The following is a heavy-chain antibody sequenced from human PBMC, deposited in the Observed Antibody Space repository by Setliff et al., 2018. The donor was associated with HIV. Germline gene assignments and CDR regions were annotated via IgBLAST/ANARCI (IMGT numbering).Heavy chain of an antibody. Sequence: SETLSLTCTVSGDSVRSSRYYRSWVRQPTGKGLEWIGYIYTTGSTNYNPSLKSRVTMSIDTSKNQFSLNVSSVTAADTAVYYCARGWGHDGFDFWGQGTMVTVSS. D-gene: IGHD7-27*01. J-gene: IGHJ3*01. CDR1: GDSVRSSRYY. CDR2: IYTTGST. V-gene: IGHV4-61*10. CDR3: ARGWGHDGFDF.